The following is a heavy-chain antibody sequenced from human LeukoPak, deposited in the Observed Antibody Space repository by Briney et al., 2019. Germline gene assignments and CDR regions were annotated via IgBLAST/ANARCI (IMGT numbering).Heavy chain of an antibody. V-gene: IGHV3-11*01. J-gene: IGHJ4*02. CDR3: ARTETLWFGELLARPHFDY. CDR2: ISSSGSTI. D-gene: IGHD3-10*01. CDR1: GFTFSDYY. Sequence: GGSLRLSCAASGFTFSDYYMSWIRQAPGKGLEWVSYISSSGSTIYYADSVKGRFTISRDNAKNSLYLQMNSLRAEDTAVYYRARTETLWFGELLARPHFDYWGQGTLVTVSS.